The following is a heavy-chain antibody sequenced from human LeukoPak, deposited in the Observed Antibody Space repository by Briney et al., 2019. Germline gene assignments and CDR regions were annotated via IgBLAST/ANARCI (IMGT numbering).Heavy chain of an antibody. CDR2: IYYSGST. Sequence: SETLSLTCAVYGGSFSGYYWSWIRQPPGKGLEWIGYIYYSGSTNYNPSLKSQVTISVDTSKNQFSLKLSSVTAADTAVYYCARDDKYSSYFDYWGQGTLVTVSS. V-gene: IGHV4-59*12. D-gene: IGHD6-19*01. J-gene: IGHJ4*02. CDR1: GGSFSGYY. CDR3: ARDDKYSSYFDY.